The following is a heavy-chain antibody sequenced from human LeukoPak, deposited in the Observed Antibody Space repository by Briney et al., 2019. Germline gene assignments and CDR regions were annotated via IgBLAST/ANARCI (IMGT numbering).Heavy chain of an antibody. CDR1: GFTFTNYV. Sequence: GGSPRLSCAASGFTFTNYVMSWVRQSPGKGLEWVSASGSGDCTYYADSVKGRFIISRDNSKKMVYLQMNRLRAEDTAVYYCAKVTYDYVWGSYETWGQGTLDTVSS. CDR3: AKVTYDYVWGSYET. J-gene: IGHJ5*02. V-gene: IGHV3-23*01. CDR2: SGSGDCT. D-gene: IGHD3-16*01.